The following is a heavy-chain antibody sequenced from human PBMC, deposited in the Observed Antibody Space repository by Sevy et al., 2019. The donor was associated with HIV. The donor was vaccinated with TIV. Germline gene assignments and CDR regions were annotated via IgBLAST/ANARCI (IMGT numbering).Heavy chain of an antibody. CDR1: GGTFSSYA. CDR2: IIPIFGTA. V-gene: IGHV1-69*13. J-gene: IGHJ4*02. Sequence: ASVKVSCKASGGTFSSYAISWVRQAPGQGLEWMGGIIPIFGTANYAQKFQGRVTITADESTSTAYMELSSLRSEDTAGYYCAGGSPPPYSSGWFLDYWGQGTLVTVSS. CDR3: AGGSPPPYSSGWFLDY. D-gene: IGHD6-19*01.